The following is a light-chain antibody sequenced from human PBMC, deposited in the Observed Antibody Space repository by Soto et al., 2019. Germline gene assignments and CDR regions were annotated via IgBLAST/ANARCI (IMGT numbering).Light chain of an antibody. V-gene: IGKV3-20*01. Sequence: EIVLTQSPGTLSLSPGERATLSCRASQSVSSSYLAWYQQKPGQAPRLLIYGASSRATGLPDRFSGSGSGKEFNITISRLEPKDLAVYYCQQYGRSPPTFGGGTKVEIK. CDR2: GAS. CDR3: QQYGRSPPT. J-gene: IGKJ4*01. CDR1: QSVSSSY.